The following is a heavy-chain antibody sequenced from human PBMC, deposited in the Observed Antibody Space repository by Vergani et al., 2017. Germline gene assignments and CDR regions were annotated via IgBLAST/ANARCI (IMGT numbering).Heavy chain of an antibody. D-gene: IGHD6-6*01. CDR2: IWYDGSNK. Sequence: QVQLVESGGGVVQPGRSLRLSCAVSGFTFSSYGMHWVRQAPGKGLEWVAVIWYDGSNKYYADSVKGRFTISRGNSKNTLYLQMNSLRAEDTAVYYCARDPGVEQLVPNYFDYWDQGTLVTVSS. CDR1: GFTFSSYG. J-gene: IGHJ4*02. V-gene: IGHV3-33*01. CDR3: ARDPGVEQLVPNYFDY.